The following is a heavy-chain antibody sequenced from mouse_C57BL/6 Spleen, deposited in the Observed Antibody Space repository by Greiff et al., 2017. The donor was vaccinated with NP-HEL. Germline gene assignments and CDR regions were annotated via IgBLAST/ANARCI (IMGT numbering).Heavy chain of an antibody. CDR3: ARGYGNYPLDY. J-gene: IGHJ2*01. D-gene: IGHD2-1*01. CDR1: GYTFTSYW. Sequence: VQLQQPGAELVMPGASVKLSCKASGYTFTSYWMHWVKQRPGQGLEWIGEIDPSDSYTNYNQKFKGKSTLTVDKSSSTAYMQLSSLTSEDSAVYYCARGYGNYPLDYWGQGTTLTVSS. V-gene: IGHV1-69*01. CDR2: IDPSDSYT.